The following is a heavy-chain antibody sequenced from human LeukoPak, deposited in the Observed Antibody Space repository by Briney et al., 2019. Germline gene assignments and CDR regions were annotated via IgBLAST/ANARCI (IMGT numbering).Heavy chain of an antibody. D-gene: IGHD1-26*01. J-gene: IGHJ4*02. CDR2: ISSSGSTI. Sequence: GGSLRLSCAASGFTFSSYEMNWVRQAPGKGLEWVSYISSSGSTIYYADSVKGRFTISRDNAKNSLYLQMNSLRAEDTAVYYCARGGGSDYREGIDYWGQGTLVTVSS. CDR3: ARGGGSDYREGIDY. CDR1: GFTFSSYE. V-gene: IGHV3-48*03.